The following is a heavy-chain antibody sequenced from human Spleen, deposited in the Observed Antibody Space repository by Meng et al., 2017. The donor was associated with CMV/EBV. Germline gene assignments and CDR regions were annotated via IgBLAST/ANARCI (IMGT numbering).Heavy chain of an antibody. V-gene: IGHV3-20*04. J-gene: IGHJ6*02. CDR3: ARGMDCTIGSFHYYYGMDV. D-gene: IGHD2-8*01. CDR1: GFIFGDYG. Sequence: GESLKISCEASGFIFGDYGMSWVRQGPGKGLEWVSGIAWNGSNTVYADSVKGRFTISRDNGKNSLYLQMNSLREEDTAFYYCARGMDCTIGSFHYYYGMDVWGQGTTVTVSS. CDR2: IAWNGSNT.